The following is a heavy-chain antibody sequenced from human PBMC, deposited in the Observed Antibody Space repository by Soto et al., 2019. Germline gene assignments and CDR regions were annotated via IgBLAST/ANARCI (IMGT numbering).Heavy chain of an antibody. Sequence: SVKVSCKASGYTFSSYAMHWVRQAPGQGLEWMGIINPSGGSTSYAQKFQGRVTMTRDTSTSTVYMELSSLRSEDTAVYYCARDSSGWSNWFDPWGQGTLVTVSS. V-gene: IGHV1-46*03. CDR1: GYTFSSYA. CDR2: INPSGGST. CDR3: ARDSSGWSNWFDP. D-gene: IGHD6-19*01. J-gene: IGHJ5*02.